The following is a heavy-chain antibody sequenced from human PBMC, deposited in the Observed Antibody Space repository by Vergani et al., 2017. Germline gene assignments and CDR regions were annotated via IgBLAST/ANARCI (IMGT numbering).Heavy chain of an antibody. V-gene: IGHV3-66*03. CDR3: ARGGGSYVWGSYPLSYGMDV. J-gene: IGHJ6*02. CDR1: GFTVSSNY. D-gene: IGHD3-16*02. CDR2: IYSGGST. Sequence: EVQLVESGGGLIQPGGSLRLSCAASGFTVSSNYMSWVRQAPGKGLEWVSVIYSGGSTYYADSVKGRFTISRDNSKNTLYLQMNSLRAEDTAVYYCARGGGSYVWGSYPLSYGMDVWGQGTTVTVSS.